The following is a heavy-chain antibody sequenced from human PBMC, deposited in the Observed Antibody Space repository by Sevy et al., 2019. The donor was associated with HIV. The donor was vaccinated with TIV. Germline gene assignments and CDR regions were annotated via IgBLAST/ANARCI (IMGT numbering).Heavy chain of an antibody. CDR1: GYTLTELS. CDR3: ATVSDFWSGYYPPGMDV. CDR2: FDPEDGEK. J-gene: IGHJ6*02. D-gene: IGHD3-3*01. Sequence: ASVKVSCKVSGYTLTELSMHWVRQAPGKGLEWMGGFDPEDGEKIYAQKFQGRVTMTEDTSTDTAYMELSSLRSEDTAVYYCATVSDFWSGYYPPGMDVWGQGTTVTVSS. V-gene: IGHV1-24*01.